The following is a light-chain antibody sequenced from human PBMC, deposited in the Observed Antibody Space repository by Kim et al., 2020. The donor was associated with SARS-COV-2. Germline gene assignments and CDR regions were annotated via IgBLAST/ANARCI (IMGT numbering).Light chain of an antibody. CDR1: SSDVGRYNL. CDR2: EVS. J-gene: IGLJ2*01. V-gene: IGLV2-23*02. Sequence: GQSVTISCTGTSSDVGRYNLVSWYQQHPGKAPKLMIYEVSERPSGVSNRFSGSKSGNTASLTISGLQAEDEADYYCCSYAGSSNVVFGGGTQLTVL. CDR3: CSYAGSSNVV.